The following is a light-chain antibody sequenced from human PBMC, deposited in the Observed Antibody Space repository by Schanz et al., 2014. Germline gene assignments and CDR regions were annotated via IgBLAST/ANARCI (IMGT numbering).Light chain of an antibody. V-gene: IGLV1-44*01. J-gene: IGLJ3*02. Sequence: QSVLTQPPSASGTPGQRVTISCSGSSSNIGSNTVNWYQQLPGTAPKPLIYSNNQRPSGVPDRFSGSKSGTSASLAISGLQSEDEADYYCAAWDDRLNGWVFGGGTKLTVL. CDR1: SSNIGSNT. CDR2: SNN. CDR3: AAWDDRLNGWV.